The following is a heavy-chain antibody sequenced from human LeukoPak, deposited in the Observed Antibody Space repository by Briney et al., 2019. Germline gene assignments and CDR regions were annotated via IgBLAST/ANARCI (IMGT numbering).Heavy chain of an antibody. CDR3: ARGRTGDMITFGGVIVTSFDY. CDR2: RKQDGSEK. V-gene: IGHV3-7*03. J-gene: IGHJ4*02. D-gene: IGHD3-16*02. Sequence: GGSLRLSCEVSGFTFTRYWMSWVRQAPGKGLEWVANRKQDGSEKYYADSVKGRFTISRDNAKNSLFLQMNSLRAEDTAVYYCARGRTGDMITFGGVIVTSFDYWGQGTLVTVSS. CDR1: GFTFTRYW.